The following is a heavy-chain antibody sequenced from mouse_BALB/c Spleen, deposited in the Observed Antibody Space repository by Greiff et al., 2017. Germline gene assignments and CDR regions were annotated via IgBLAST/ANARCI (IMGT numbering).Heavy chain of an antibody. J-gene: IGHJ1*01. V-gene: IGHV5-9-4*01. CDR1: GFTFSSYA. Sequence: EVKLVESGGGLVKPGGSLKLSCAASGFTFSSYAMSWVRQSPEKRLEWVAEISSGGSYTYYPDTVTGRFTISRDNAKNTLYLEMSSLRSEDTAMYYCARATVVARDFDVWGAGTTVTVSS. CDR3: ARATVVARDFDV. D-gene: IGHD1-1*01. CDR2: ISSGGSYT.